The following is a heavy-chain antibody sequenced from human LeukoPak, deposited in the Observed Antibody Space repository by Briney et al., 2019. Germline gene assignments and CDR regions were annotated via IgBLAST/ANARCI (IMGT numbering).Heavy chain of an antibody. CDR2: TYYSGRP. J-gene: IGHJ4*02. V-gene: IGHV4-59*08. CDR3: ARHHRHQFSDSWYLRGSFDY. CDR1: GASISALY. D-gene: IGHD6-13*01. Sequence: SSETLSLTCAVYGASISALYWGWIRQSPGKGLEWIGYTYYSGRPTYNPSLKSRVTISLDTSKNQFSLRANSVTAADTAIYYCARHHRHQFSDSWYLRGSFDYWGRGILVAVSS.